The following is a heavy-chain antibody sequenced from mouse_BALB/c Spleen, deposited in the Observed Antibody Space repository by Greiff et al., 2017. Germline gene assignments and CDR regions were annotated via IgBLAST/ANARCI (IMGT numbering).Heavy chain of an antibody. CDR2: IWAGGST. CDR1: GFSLTSYG. V-gene: IGHV2-9*02. D-gene: IGHD2-1*01. J-gene: IGHJ2*01. Sequence: QVQLQQSGPGLVAPSQSLSITCTVSGFSLTSYGVHWVRQPPGKGLEWLGVIWAGGSTNYNSALMSRLSISKDNSKSQVFLKMNSLQTDDTAMYYCARDSKRDYGNYGVHFDYWGQGTTLTVSS. CDR3: ARDSKRDYGNYGVHFDY.